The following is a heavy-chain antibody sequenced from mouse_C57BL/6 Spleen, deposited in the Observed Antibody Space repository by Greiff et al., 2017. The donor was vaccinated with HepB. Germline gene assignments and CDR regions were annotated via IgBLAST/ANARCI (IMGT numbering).Heavy chain of an antibody. CDR3: ARRVTTLDY. D-gene: IGHD2-3*01. V-gene: IGHV1-50*01. Sequence: VQLQQPGAELVKPGASVKLSCKASGYTFTSYWMQWVKQRPGQGLEWIGEIDPSDSYTNYNQKFKGKATLTVDTSSSTPYMQLSSLTSEDSAVYYCARRVTTLDYWGQGTPLTVSS. CDR2: IDPSDSYT. CDR1: GYTFTSYW. J-gene: IGHJ2*01.